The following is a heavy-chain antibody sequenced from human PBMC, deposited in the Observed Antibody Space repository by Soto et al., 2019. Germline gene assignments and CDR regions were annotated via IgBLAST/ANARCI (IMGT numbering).Heavy chain of an antibody. V-gene: IGHV3-30-3*01. CDR2: ISYDGARK. J-gene: IGHJ6*02. CDR3: SRGDREDTAVVIGARPGEYGMDV. D-gene: IGHD2-15*01. CDR1: GFTFSIYA. Sequence: QVQLVESGGGVVQPGRSQRLSCAASGFTFSIYAMHWVRQAPGKGLEWVAVISYDGARKAYANSVKGRFTISRDTSKNTLYLQMNSLRVEDTAAYYCSRGDREDTAVVIGARPGEYGMDVWGRGTTVTVSS.